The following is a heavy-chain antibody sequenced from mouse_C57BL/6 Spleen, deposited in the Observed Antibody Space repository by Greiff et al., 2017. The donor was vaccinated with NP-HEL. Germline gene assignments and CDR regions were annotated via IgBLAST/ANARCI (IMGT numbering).Heavy chain of an antibody. CDR2: ISNGGGST. V-gene: IGHV5-12*01. CDR1: GFTFSDYY. CDR3: ARHEDYYGSSLAY. D-gene: IGHD1-1*01. Sequence: DVKLVESGGGLVQPGGSLKLSCAASGFTFSDYYMYWVRQTPEKRLEWVAYISNGGGSTYYPDTVKGRFTISRDNAKNTLYLQMSRLKSEDTAMYYCARHEDYYGSSLAYWGQGTLVTVSA. J-gene: IGHJ3*01.